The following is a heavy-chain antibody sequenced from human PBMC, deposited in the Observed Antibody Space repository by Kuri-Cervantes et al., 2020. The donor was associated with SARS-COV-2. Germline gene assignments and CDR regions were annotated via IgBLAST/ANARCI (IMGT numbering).Heavy chain of an antibody. J-gene: IGHJ5*02. Sequence: SETLSLTCTVSGYSISSGYYWGWIRQPPGKGLEWIGSIYHSGSTYYNPSLKSRVTISVDTSKNQFSLKLSSVTAADTAVYYCARQGALRITIFGEDRFDPWGQGTLVIVSS. V-gene: IGHV4-38-2*02. D-gene: IGHD3-3*01. CDR3: ARQGALRITIFGEDRFDP. CDR2: IYHSGST. CDR1: GYSISSGYY.